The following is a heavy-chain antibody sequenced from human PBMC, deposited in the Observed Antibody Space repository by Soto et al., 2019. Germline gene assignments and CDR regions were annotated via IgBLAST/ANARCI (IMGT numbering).Heavy chain of an antibody. CDR2: IYYSGST. CDR1: GGSISSGGYY. Sequence: QVQLQESGPGLVKPSQTLSLTCTVSGGSISSGGYYWSWIRQHPGKGLEWIGYIYYSGSTYYNPSLKSRATTPVDTSKNPFSPKLSSVTAADTAVYYCARGGRRSPGMDVWGQGTTVTVSS. J-gene: IGHJ6*02. CDR3: ARGGRRSPGMDV. V-gene: IGHV4-31*03.